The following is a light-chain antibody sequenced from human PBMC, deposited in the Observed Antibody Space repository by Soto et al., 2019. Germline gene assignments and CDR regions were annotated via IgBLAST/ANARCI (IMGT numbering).Light chain of an antibody. Sequence: EIVLTQSPGTLSLSPGERATLSCRASQSVSSSYLAWYQQQPGQAPRLLIYGASSRATGTPDRFSGSGSGTDFTLTISRLEPEDFAVYYCQQYGNSPLTFGGWTKVEIK. CDR3: QQYGNSPLT. CDR1: QSVSSSY. CDR2: GAS. J-gene: IGKJ4*01. V-gene: IGKV3-20*01.